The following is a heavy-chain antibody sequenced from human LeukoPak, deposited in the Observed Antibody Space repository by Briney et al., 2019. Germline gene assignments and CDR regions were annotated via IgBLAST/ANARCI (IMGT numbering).Heavy chain of an antibody. Sequence: ASVKVSCKASRYTFTSYDINWVRQATGQGLEWMGWMNPNSGNTGYAQKFQGRVTMTRNTSISTAYMELSSLRSEDTAVYYCARPGDDSSGYSELTGDAFDIWGQGTMVTVSS. CDR1: RYTFTSYD. V-gene: IGHV1-8*01. CDR2: MNPNSGNT. J-gene: IGHJ3*02. CDR3: ARPGDDSSGYSELTGDAFDI. D-gene: IGHD3-22*01.